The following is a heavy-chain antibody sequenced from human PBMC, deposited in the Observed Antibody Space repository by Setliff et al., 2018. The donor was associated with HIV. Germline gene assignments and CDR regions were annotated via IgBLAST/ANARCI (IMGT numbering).Heavy chain of an antibody. CDR3: ARVRNPTVHTMYFDS. V-gene: IGHV3-21*06. J-gene: IGHJ4*02. CDR1: GFTFSIYT. D-gene: IGHD4-4*01. Sequence: GGSLRLSCAASGFTFSIYTINWVRQAPGKGLEWVSSISSSGNYINYADSVKGRFTISRDNAQSSLYLQINSLRAEDTAFYYCARVRNPTVHTMYFDSWGQGTLVTVSS. CDR2: ISSSGNYI.